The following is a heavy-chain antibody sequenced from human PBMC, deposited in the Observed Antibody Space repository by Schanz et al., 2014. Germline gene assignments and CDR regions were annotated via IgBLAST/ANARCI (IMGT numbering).Heavy chain of an antibody. V-gene: IGHV3-30*04. D-gene: IGHD3-10*01. CDR2: VSSDGNND. Sequence: VQLVESGGGLVQPGGSLRLSCAASGFTFSTSTMHWVRQAPGKGLEWVALVSSDGNNDYYTDSVKGRFTISRDNSKNTVHLQMNSLRAEDTAVYYCAKGSFGELSALDIWGQGTMVTVSS. CDR3: AKGSFGELSALDI. J-gene: IGHJ3*02. CDR1: GFTFSTST.